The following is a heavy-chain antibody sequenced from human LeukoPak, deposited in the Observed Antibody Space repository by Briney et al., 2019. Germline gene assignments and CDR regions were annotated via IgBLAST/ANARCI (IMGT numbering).Heavy chain of an antibody. D-gene: IGHD2-15*01. CDR1: GGSISSYY. Sequence: SETLSLNCTVSGGSISSYYWSWIRQPAGKGLEWIGRIYASGSTNYNPSLKSRVTMSVDTSKNQFSLNLSSVTAADTAVYFCARDAFGLLLNYWYFDLWGRGTLVTVSS. CDR2: IYASGST. J-gene: IGHJ2*01. V-gene: IGHV4-4*07. CDR3: ARDAFGLLLNYWYFDL.